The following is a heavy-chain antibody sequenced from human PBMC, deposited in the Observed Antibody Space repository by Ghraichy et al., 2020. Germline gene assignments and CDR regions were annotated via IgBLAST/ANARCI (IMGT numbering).Heavy chain of an antibody. CDR2: ISGSGGST. J-gene: IGHJ2*01. CDR1: GFTFSSYA. D-gene: IGHD3-22*01. V-gene: IGHV3-23*01. Sequence: GGSLRLSCAASGFTFSSYAMSWVRQAPGKGLEWVSAISGSGGSTYYADSVKGRFTISRDNSKNTLYLQMNSLRAEDTAVYYCAKVEFAITMIASYWYFDLWGRGTLVTVSS. CDR3: AKVEFAITMIASYWYFDL.